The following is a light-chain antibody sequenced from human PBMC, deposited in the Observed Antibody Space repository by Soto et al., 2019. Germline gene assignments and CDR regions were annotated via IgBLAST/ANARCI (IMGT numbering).Light chain of an antibody. V-gene: IGLV1-47*01. CDR1: SSNIGSDF. CDR2: HNY. Sequence: QSVLTQPPSASGTPGQRVTISCSGSSSNIGSDFVYWHQQLPGTAPKLLIYHNYQRPSGVPDRFSGSKSGTSGSLAISDLRSEDEADYYCSAWDDSLSAYVFGAGTKLTVL. J-gene: IGLJ1*01. CDR3: SAWDDSLSAYV.